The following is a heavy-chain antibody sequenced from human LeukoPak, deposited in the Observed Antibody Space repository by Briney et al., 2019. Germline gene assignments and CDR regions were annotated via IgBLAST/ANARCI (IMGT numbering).Heavy chain of an antibody. CDR3: ARLTTDDFWSGYYYYMDV. V-gene: IGHV4-39*07. Sequence: PSETLSLTCNVFGGSISSRSHYWGWIRQPPGKGLEWIGSVYYSGTTYDHPSLKSRVSISVDTSKDQMSLRLSSVTAADTAVYYCARLTTDDFWSGYYYYMDVWGKGTTVIVFS. CDR1: GGSISSRSHY. CDR2: VYYSGTT. J-gene: IGHJ6*03. D-gene: IGHD3-3*01.